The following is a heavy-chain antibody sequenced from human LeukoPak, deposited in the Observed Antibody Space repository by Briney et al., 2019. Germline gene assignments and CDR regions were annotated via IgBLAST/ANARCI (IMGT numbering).Heavy chain of an antibody. Sequence: TGGSLRLSCAASGFTFSSYWMYWVRQAPGKGLVWVSRINNDGSSTIYADSVKGRFTISRDNAKNTLILQMNSLRVEDTAVYYCARDWVYKIDYWGRGTLVTVSS. J-gene: IGHJ4*02. D-gene: IGHD5-24*01. CDR3: ARDWVYKIDY. CDR1: GFTFSSYW. V-gene: IGHV3-74*01. CDR2: INNDGSST.